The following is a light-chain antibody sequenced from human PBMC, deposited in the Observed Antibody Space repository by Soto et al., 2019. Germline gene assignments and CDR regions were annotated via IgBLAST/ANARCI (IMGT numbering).Light chain of an antibody. J-gene: IGKJ1*01. CDR3: QQYTDSLMWT. V-gene: IGKV3-20*01. CDR2: GAS. CDR1: QSVSSSY. Sequence: EILLTQSPGTLSLSPGERGTLSCRASQSVSSSYLAWYQQKPGQAPSLIIYGASSRANGIPDRFSGSVSGTDFTLTLSRLEPEDFAVYYCQQYTDSLMWTFGQGTKVDI.